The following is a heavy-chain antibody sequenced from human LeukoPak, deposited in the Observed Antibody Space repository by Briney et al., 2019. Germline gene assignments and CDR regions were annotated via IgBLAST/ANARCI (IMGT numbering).Heavy chain of an antibody. CDR3: ARRTRFGEFYYFDY. CDR2: IIPIFGTA. Sequence: GSSVKVSRKASGGTFSSYAISWVRQAPGQGLEWMGGIIPIFGTANYAQKFQGRVTITTDESTSTAYMELSSLRSEDTAVYYCARRTRFGEFYYFDYWGQGTLVTVSS. V-gene: IGHV1-69*05. CDR1: GGTFSSYA. D-gene: IGHD3-10*01. J-gene: IGHJ4*02.